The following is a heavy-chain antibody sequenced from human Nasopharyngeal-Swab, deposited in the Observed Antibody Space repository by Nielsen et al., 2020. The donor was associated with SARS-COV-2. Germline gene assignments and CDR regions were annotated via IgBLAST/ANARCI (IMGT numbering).Heavy chain of an antibody. D-gene: IGHD2-2*01. CDR2: FDPEDGET. J-gene: IGHJ6*02. V-gene: IGHV1-24*01. CDR1: GYTLTELS. CDR3: ATQSTSFFSLGMDV. Sequence: ASVKVSCKVSGYTLTELSMHWVRQAPGKGLEWMGGFDPEDGETIYAQKFQGRVTMTEDTSTDTAYMELSSLRSEDTAVYYCATQSTSFFSLGMDVWGQGTTVTVSS.